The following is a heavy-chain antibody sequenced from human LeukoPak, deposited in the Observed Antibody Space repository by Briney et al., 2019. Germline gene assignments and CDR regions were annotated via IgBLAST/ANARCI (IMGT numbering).Heavy chain of an antibody. CDR2: INQDDSQI. CDR3: ARGYYYSGTYYLSFFDY. J-gene: IGHJ4*02. CDR1: GFNFNKYW. V-gene: IGHV3-7*01. D-gene: IGHD3-10*01. Sequence: PGGSLRLSCSASGFNFNKYWLTWVRQVQGKGLESVANINQDDSQIYYLESVEGRFTITRDNAKNSLHLQMNSLRAEDTAIYYCARGYYYSGTYYLSFFDYWGQGTLVTVSS.